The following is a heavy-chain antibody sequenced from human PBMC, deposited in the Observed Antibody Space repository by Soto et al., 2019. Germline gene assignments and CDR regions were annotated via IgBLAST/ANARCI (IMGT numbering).Heavy chain of an antibody. V-gene: IGHV3-64*01. CDR2: ISSNGGST. J-gene: IGHJ4*02. CDR1: GFTFSSYA. Sequence: EVQLVESGGGLVKHGGSLRRCCGASGFTFSSYAMDWVRQASGKGLEYVFAISSNGGSTYYANSVKGRFTISRDNSKNTLYLQMGSLRAEDMAVYYCARSPYYYDSSGYMQYYFDYWGQGTLVTVSS. CDR3: ARSPYYYDSSGYMQYYFDY. D-gene: IGHD3-22*01.